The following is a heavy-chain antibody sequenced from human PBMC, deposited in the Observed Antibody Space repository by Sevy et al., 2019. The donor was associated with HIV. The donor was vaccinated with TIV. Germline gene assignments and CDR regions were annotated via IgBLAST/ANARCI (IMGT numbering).Heavy chain of an antibody. CDR1: GFTFDDYT. V-gene: IGHV3-43*01. J-gene: IGHJ6*02. CDR2: ISWDGGST. D-gene: IGHD3-3*01. Sequence: VGSLRLSCAASGFTFDDYTMHWVRQAPGKGLEWVSLISWDGGSTYYADSVKGRFTISRDNSKNSLYLQMNSLRTEDTALYYCAKGHFCVGRGITIFGVTGCYYGMDVWGQGTTVTVYS. CDR3: AKGHFCVGRGITIFGVTGCYYGMDV.